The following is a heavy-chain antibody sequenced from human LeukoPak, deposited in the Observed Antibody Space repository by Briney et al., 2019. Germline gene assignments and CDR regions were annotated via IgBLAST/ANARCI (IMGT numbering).Heavy chain of an antibody. CDR3: ARLSGTSGTTSRVLHY. V-gene: IGHV3-23*01. D-gene: IGHD1-1*01. CDR1: GLTFTTYA. CDR2: ISGGGDAT. J-gene: IGHJ4*02. Sequence: GGSLRLSCAASGLTFTTYAMIWVRRAPGKGLEWVSAISGGGDATYYTDFVKGQFTISRDNSENTVYLQVNSLRAEDTAVYYCARLSGTSGTTSRVLHYWGQGALVTVSS.